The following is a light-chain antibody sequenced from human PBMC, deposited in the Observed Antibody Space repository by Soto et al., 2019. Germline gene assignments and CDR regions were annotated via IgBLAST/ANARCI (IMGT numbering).Light chain of an antibody. Sequence: QSALTQPASVSGSPGQSITISCTGTSSDVGNYNYVSWYQQHPGKAPKLMIHDVSNRPSGVSNRFSGSKSGNTASLTISGLQAEDEADYYGSSYTSSSTYVFGTGTKVTVL. CDR2: DVS. CDR3: SSYTSSSTYV. CDR1: SSDVGNYNY. V-gene: IGLV2-14*01. J-gene: IGLJ1*01.